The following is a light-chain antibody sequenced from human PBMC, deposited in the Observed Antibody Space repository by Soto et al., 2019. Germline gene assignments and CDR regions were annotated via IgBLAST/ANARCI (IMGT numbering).Light chain of an antibody. CDR1: QTIGSY. CDR3: QQSNTTPWT. J-gene: IGKJ1*01. CDR2: TAS. Sequence: DIQMTQSPSSLSASVGDRVSITCRASQTIGSYVNWYQQKLGKAPKLLIYTASSFQSGVPSSFSGSGSGTDFTLTISSLQPEDFAIYYCQQSNTTPWTFGQGTKVEIK. V-gene: IGKV1-39*01.